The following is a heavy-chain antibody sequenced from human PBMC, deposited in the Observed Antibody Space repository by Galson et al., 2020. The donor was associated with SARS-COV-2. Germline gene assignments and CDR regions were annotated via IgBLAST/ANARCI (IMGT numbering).Heavy chain of an antibody. D-gene: IGHD3-22*01. CDR3: ARLINYSDRSGFHLYYYYYMDV. CDR1: GGSISSSSYY. J-gene: IGHJ6*03. CDR2: MYYSGST. V-gene: IGHV4-39*01. Sequence: SETLSLTCTVSGGSISSSSYYWGWIRQPPGKGLEWIGRMYYSGSTYYNPSLESRVTISVDTSKNQFSLKLSSVTAADTAVYYCARLINYSDRSGFHLYYYYYMDVWGKGTTITVSS.